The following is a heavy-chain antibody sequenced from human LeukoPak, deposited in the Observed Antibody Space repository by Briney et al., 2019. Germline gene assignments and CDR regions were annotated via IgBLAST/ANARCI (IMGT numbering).Heavy chain of an antibody. Sequence: PSETLSLTCIVIGGSISSRTYYWGWIRQPPGKGLEWVGSIYYSGRTYYNPSLKSRVTISVDTSKNQFSLKLSSVTAADTAVYYCATGKSWEHNNWFDPWGQGTLVTVSS. V-gene: IGHV4-39*07. CDR3: ATGKSWEHNNWFDP. CDR1: GGSISSRTYY. D-gene: IGHD1-26*01. CDR2: IYYSGRT. J-gene: IGHJ5*02.